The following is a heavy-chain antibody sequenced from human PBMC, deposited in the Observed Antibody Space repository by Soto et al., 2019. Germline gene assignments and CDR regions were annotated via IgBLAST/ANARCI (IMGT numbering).Heavy chain of an antibody. CDR3: ARLPTTASYYYYGMDV. Sequence: GESLKISCKGSGYDFTPYWIAWVRQTPGKGLEWMGVIYPGDSDTKYSPSFQGQVTISADKSIDTAYLQRSGLKASDTAMYYCARLPTTASYYYYGMDVWGQGTTVTVSS. CDR1: GYDFTPYW. V-gene: IGHV5-51*01. D-gene: IGHD1-26*01. J-gene: IGHJ6*02. CDR2: IYPGDSDT.